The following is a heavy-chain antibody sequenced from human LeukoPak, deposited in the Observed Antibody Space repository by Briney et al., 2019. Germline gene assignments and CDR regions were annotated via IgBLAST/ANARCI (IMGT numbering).Heavy chain of an antibody. CDR3: ARGSGWNSFDP. CDR1: GGSISTDLYY. V-gene: IGHV4-61*02. CDR2: VYSNGWT. J-gene: IGHJ5*02. D-gene: IGHD6-19*01. Sequence: SETLSLTCTVSGGSISTDLYYWTWVRQPAGKGLEWIGRVYSNGWTDYNPPLKSRVSISIDTSKNHFSLKMSLATAADTALYYCARGSGWNSFDPWGQGTLVTVSS.